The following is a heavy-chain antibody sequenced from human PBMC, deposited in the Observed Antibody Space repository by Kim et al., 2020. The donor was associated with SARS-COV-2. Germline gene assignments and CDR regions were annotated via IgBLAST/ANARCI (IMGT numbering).Heavy chain of an antibody. J-gene: IGHJ4*02. D-gene: IGHD5-18*01. CDR3: ASMGGLSYGSLDY. CDR2: IYHSGST. CDR1: GGSISSSNW. Sequence: SETLSLTCAVSGGSISSSNWWSWVRQPPGKGLEWIGEIYHSGSTNYNPSLKSRVTISVDKSKNQFSLKLSSVTAADTAVYYCASMGGLSYGSLDYWGQGTLVTVSS. V-gene: IGHV4-4*02.